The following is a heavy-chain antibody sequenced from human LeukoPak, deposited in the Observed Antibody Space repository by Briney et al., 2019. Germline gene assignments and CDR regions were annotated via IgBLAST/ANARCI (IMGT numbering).Heavy chain of an antibody. J-gene: IGHJ4*02. Sequence: GASVKVSCKASGYTFTSYDINWVRQATGQGLEWMGWMNPNSGNTGYAQKFQGRVTMTRNTSISTAYMELSSLRSEDTAVYYCARGRSAVAGKGFDYWGQGTLVTVSS. D-gene: IGHD6-19*01. CDR3: ARGRSAVAGKGFDY. V-gene: IGHV1-8*01. CDR1: GYTFTSYD. CDR2: MNPNSGNT.